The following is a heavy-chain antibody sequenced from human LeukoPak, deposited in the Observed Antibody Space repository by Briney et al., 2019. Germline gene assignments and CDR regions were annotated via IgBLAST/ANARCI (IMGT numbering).Heavy chain of an antibody. CDR2: ISVYNGNT. J-gene: IGHJ4*02. CDR3: ARDRWWELPYPTFDY. Sequence: GASVKVSCKASGYTFTSYGISWVRQAPGQGLEWMGWISVYNGNTKYAQNLQGRVTMTTDTSTSTAYMELRSLRSDDTAVYYCARDRWWELPYPTFDYWGQGTLVTDSS. D-gene: IGHD1-26*01. CDR1: GYTFTSYG. V-gene: IGHV1-18*04.